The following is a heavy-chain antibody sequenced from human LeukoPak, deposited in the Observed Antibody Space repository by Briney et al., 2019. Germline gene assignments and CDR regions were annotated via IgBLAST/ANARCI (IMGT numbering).Heavy chain of an antibody. Sequence: ESLKISCKGSGYIFSTYWIGWVRQMPGKGLEWMGLIYPGDSDTRYNPSFQGQVTISADKSISTAYLQWSSLKASDTAMYYCARPRFYGSGSSPFDYWGQGTLVTVSS. V-gene: IGHV5-51*01. CDR2: IYPGDSDT. CDR3: ARPRFYGSGSSPFDY. J-gene: IGHJ4*02. D-gene: IGHD3-10*01. CDR1: GYIFSTYW.